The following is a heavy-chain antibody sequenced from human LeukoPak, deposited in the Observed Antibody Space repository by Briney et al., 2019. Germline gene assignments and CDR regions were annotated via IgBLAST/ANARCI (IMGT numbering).Heavy chain of an antibody. V-gene: IGHV1-8*03. Sequence: GASVKVSCKASGGTFSSYAISWVRQATGQGLEWMGWMNPNSGNTGYAQKFQGRVTITRNTSISTAYMELSSLRSEDMAVYYCARGVDIVVVPAATKPTFYYYYYMDVWGKGTTVTVSS. J-gene: IGHJ6*03. CDR3: ARGVDIVVVPAATKPTFYYYYYMDV. CDR1: GGTFSSYA. CDR2: MNPNSGNT. D-gene: IGHD2-2*03.